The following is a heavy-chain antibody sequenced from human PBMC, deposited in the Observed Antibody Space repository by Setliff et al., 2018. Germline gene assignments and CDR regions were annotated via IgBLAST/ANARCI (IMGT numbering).Heavy chain of an antibody. CDR1: GFSINSGTHF. J-gene: IGHJ4*02. CDR3: ARTGTYRYFDY. Sequence: PSETLSLTCTVSGFSINSGTHFWGWIRQPPGKGLEWIGRIHYSGNTYYNASLKSRVIISVDTAQNQFSLSLSSVTAADTAVYYCARTGTYRYFDYWGRGTLVTVSS. V-gene: IGHV4-39*01. CDR2: IHYSGNT. D-gene: IGHD1-1*01.